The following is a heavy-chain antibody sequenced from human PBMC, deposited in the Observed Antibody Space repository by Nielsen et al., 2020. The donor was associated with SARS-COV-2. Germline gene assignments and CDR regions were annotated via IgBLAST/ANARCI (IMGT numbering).Heavy chain of an antibody. CDR2: IYTDGST. Sequence: SLRLSCAASGFTFSDYYMSWVRQAAGKGLDWVSVIYTDGSTSHADSVKGRFTISRDNSKNTLYLQMNSLRAEDTAVYYCARDNWGRMDVWGQGTTVTVSS. D-gene: IGHD7-27*01. CDR3: ARDNWGRMDV. CDR1: GFTFSDYY. J-gene: IGHJ6*02. V-gene: IGHV3-66*01.